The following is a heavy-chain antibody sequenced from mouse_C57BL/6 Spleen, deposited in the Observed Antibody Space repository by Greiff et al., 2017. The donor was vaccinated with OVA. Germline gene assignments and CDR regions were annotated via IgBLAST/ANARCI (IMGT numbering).Heavy chain of an antibody. CDR2: IYPGDGDT. Sequence: VQLQQSGPELVKPGPSVKISCKASGYAFSSSWMNWVKQRPGKGLEWIGRIYPGDGDTNYNGKFKGKATLTADKSSSTAYMQLSSLTSEDSAVYFCARGYYGSEYYFDYWGQGTTLTVSS. V-gene: IGHV1-82*01. CDR3: ARGYYGSEYYFDY. CDR1: GYAFSSSW. J-gene: IGHJ2*01. D-gene: IGHD1-1*01.